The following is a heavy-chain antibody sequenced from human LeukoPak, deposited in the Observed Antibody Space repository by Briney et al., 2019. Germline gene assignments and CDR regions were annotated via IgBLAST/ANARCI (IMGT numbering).Heavy chain of an antibody. CDR3: AREFYGDYVDY. D-gene: IGHD4-17*01. Sequence: PSETLSLTCAVYGGSFSGYYWSWLRQPPGKGLEWIGEINHSGSTNYNPSLKSRVTISVDTSKNQFSLKLSSVTAADTAVYYCAREFYGDYVDYWGQGTLVTVSS. CDR1: GGSFSGYY. J-gene: IGHJ4*02. CDR2: INHSGST. V-gene: IGHV4-34*01.